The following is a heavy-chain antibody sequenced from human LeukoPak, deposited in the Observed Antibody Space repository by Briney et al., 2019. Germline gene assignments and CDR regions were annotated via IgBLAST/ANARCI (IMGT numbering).Heavy chain of an antibody. D-gene: IGHD1-26*01. CDR3: ARDSGSYRWDY. J-gene: IGHJ4*02. V-gene: IGHV4-39*07. CDR1: GGSISSSNYY. Sequence: SETLSLTCTVSGGSISSSNYYWDWIRQPPGKGLEWIGSIYYSGSTYYNPSLKSRVTISVDTSKNQFSLKLSSVTAADTAVYYCARDSGSYRWDYWGQGTLVTVSS. CDR2: IYYSGST.